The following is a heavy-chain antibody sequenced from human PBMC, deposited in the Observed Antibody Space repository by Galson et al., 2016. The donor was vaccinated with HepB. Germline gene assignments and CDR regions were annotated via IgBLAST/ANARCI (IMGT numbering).Heavy chain of an antibody. CDR2: IHSSAIG. V-gene: IGHV4-39*01. J-gene: IGHJ4*02. Sequence: SETLSLTCTVSGDSIRTSNYNWGWIRQPPGRGLEWIGTIHSSAIGYYNPSLKSRVTMSVDTSKNPFSLKLISVTAADTAVYYCARRRPATNPHYFDFWGQGILVTVSS. CDR1: GDSIRTSNYN. D-gene: IGHD1-26*01. CDR3: ARRRPATNPHYFDF.